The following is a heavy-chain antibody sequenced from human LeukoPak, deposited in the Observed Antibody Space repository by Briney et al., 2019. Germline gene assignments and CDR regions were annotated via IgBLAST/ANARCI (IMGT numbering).Heavy chain of an antibody. CDR3: ARDGKYSSSWYSAFDI. Sequence: SETLSLTCTVSGGSISSYYWSWIRQPPGKGLEWIGYIYYSGSTNYNPSLKSRVTISVDTSKNQFSLKLSSVTAADTAVYYCARDGKYSSSWYSAFDIWGQGTMVTVSS. J-gene: IGHJ3*02. D-gene: IGHD6-13*01. CDR2: IYYSGST. V-gene: IGHV4-59*01. CDR1: GGSISSYY.